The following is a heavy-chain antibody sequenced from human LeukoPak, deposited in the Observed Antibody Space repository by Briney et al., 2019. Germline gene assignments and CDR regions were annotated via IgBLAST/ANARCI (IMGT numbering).Heavy chain of an antibody. CDR2: IFDACRT. J-gene: IGHJ4*02. V-gene: IGHV3-53*01. Sequence: GGSLRLSCAASGFTVSGTYMSWVRQAAGKGRESVSTIFDACRTTYADCVKGRFTNSRDNYRNTLFLQMKHLRADDTAVYYCAGATKWLPHDFWGQGTLVTVSS. D-gene: IGHD6-19*01. CDR3: AGATKWLPHDF. CDR1: GFTVSGTY.